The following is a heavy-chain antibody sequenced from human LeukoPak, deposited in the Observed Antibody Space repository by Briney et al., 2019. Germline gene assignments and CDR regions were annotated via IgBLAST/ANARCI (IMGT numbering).Heavy chain of an antibody. V-gene: IGHV3-20*04. CDR1: GFTIDDYV. J-gene: IGHJ5*02. D-gene: IGHD1-26*01. CDR3: ARPSDGNWVDP. CDR2: INWNGGNT. Sequence: GGSLRLSCAASGFTIDDYVMSWVRQRRGKWLEWVSGINWNGGNTGYADYVKGRFTIFRDNAKNSLYLEMDSLRVEDTALYYCARPSDGNWVDPSGQGTLVTVSS.